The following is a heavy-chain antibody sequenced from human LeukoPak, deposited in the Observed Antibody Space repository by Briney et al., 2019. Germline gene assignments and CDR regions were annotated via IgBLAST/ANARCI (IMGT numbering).Heavy chain of an antibody. J-gene: IGHJ4*02. D-gene: IGHD2-21*02. CDR2: IIPIFGTA. Sequence: SVKVSXKASGGTFSSYAISWVRQAPGQGLEWMGGIIPIFGTANYAQKFQGRVTITTDESTSTAYMELSSLRSEDTAVYYCASTSPYCGGDCSIDYWGQGTLVTVSS. CDR1: GGTFSSYA. CDR3: ASTSPYCGGDCSIDY. V-gene: IGHV1-69*05.